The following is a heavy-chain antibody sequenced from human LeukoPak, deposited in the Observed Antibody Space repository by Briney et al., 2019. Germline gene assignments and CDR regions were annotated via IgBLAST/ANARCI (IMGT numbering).Heavy chain of an antibody. J-gene: IGHJ3*01. CDR3: ARQAVARPFDL. CDR2: ISSSSAYI. V-gene: IGHV3-21*06. CDR1: GFIFSDYS. Sequence: GGSLRLSCVASGFIFSDYSMDWVRQAPGKGLEWVSSISSSSAYIFYSDSEKGRFTISRDNAQSSLYLQMNSLRAGDTAVYYCARQAVARPFDLWGQGTMVAVSS.